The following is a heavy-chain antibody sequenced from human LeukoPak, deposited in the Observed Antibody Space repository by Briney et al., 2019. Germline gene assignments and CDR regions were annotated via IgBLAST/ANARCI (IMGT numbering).Heavy chain of an antibody. D-gene: IGHD1-26*01. CDR1: GFTFSSYS. Sequence: PGGSLRLSCAASGFTFSSYSMNWVRQAPGKGLEWVSSISSSSYIYYADSVKGRFTISRDNAKNSLYLQMNSLRAEDTAVYYCARDAYPSGSYEDDYWGQGTLVTVSS. J-gene: IGHJ4*02. CDR3: ARDAYPSGSYEDDY. V-gene: IGHV3-21*01. CDR2: ISSSSYI.